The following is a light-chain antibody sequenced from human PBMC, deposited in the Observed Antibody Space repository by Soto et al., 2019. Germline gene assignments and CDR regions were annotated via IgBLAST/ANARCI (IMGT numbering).Light chain of an antibody. J-gene: IGLJ2*01. CDR1: SSDVGSHNF. CDR2: EVT. CDR3: CSYAGTTTWV. V-gene: IGLV2-23*02. Sequence: QSVLTQPASVSGSPGQSITISCTGTSSDVGSHNFVSWYQQRPGKAPKLMIFEVTKRPSGVSSRFSASKSGNTAYLTISGVQAEDEADYYCCSYAGTTTWVFGGGTKLTVL.